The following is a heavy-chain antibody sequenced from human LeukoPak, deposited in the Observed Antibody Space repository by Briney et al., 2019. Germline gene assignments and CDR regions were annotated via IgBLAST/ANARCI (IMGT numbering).Heavy chain of an antibody. CDR3: ARERREGDGYNPWDY. CDR1: GGSISSGGYS. CDR2: VYHSGST. Sequence: PSETLCVTCADSGGSISSGGYSWSWIRQPPREGLEWIGYVYHSGSTYYNPSLKSRVTISVDTSKNQFSLKLSSVTAADTAVYYCARERREGDGYNPWDYWGQGTLVTVSS. V-gene: IGHV4-30-2*01. J-gene: IGHJ4*02. D-gene: IGHD5-24*01.